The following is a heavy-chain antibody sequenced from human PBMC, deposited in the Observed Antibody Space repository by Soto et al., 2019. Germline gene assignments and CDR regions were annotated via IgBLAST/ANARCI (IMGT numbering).Heavy chain of an antibody. CDR2: IYYSGST. V-gene: IGHV4-30-4*01. CDR3: AKEPVSITIFGVSGMDV. J-gene: IGHJ6*02. D-gene: IGHD3-3*01. CDR1: GGSISSYY. Sequence: SETLSLTCTVSGGSISSYYWSWIRQPPGKGLEWIGYIYYSGSTYYNPSLKSRVTISVDTSKNQFSLNLSSVTAADTAVYYCAKEPVSITIFGVSGMDVCGRGTTVTVS.